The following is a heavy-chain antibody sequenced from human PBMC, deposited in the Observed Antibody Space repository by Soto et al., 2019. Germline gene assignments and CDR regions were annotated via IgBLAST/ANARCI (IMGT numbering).Heavy chain of an antibody. CDR3: ARGGDSSGWYYGYYFDY. J-gene: IGHJ4*02. D-gene: IGHD6-19*01. CDR1: GGSFSGYY. V-gene: IGHV4-34*01. Sequence: SETLSITCAVCGGSFSGYYWSWIRQPPGKGLEWIGEINHSGSTNYNPSLKSRVTISVDTSKNQFSLKLSSVTAADTAVYYCARGGDSSGWYYGYYFDYWGQGTLVTVSS. CDR2: INHSGST.